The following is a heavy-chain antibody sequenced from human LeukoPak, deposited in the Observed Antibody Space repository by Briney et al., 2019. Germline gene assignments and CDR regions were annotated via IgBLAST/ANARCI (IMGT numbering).Heavy chain of an antibody. D-gene: IGHD3-10*01. V-gene: IGHV3-53*01. J-gene: IGHJ4*02. CDR1: GFTISSNY. Sequence: GGSLRLSCAVSGFTISSNYMSWVRQAPGKGLEWVSVLYSGGNTYYADSVKGRFTISRDNSKNTLYLQMNSLRAEDTAVYYCARYDGGSGPFDYWGQGTLVTVSS. CDR2: LYSGGNT. CDR3: ARYDGGSGPFDY.